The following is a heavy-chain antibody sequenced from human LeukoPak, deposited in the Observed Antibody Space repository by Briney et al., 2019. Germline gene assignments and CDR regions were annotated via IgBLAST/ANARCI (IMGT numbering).Heavy chain of an antibody. J-gene: IGHJ4*02. V-gene: IGHV3-48*02. CDR2: ISSSSSTI. CDR3: ARAFGLTDY. CDR1: GFTVSSYS. Sequence: GGSLRLSCAASGFTVSSYSMNWVRQAPGKGLEWVSYISSSSSTIYYADSVKGRFTISRDNAKNSLYLQMNSLRDADTAVYYCARAFGLTDYWGQGTLVTVSS. D-gene: IGHD3/OR15-3a*01.